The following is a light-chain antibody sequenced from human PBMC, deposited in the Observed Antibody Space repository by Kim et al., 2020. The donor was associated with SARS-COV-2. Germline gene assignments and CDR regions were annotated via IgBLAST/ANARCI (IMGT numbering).Light chain of an antibody. CDR3: QAWDSSTAV. V-gene: IGLV3-1*01. CDR1: ELGNKY. J-gene: IGLJ1*01. Sequence: VSPGQTASISCSGDELGNKYACWYQLKPGQSPVLVIYQDSKRPSGIPERFSGSNSGNTATLTISGTQAMDEADYYCQAWDSSTAVFGTGTKVTVL. CDR2: QDS.